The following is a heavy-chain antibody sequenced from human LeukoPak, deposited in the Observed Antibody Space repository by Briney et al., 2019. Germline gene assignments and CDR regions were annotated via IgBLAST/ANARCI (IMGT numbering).Heavy chain of an antibody. CDR1: GFTFSSYA. CDR3: ARGCSGGSCYPGAFDI. CDR2: ISSSGSTI. J-gene: IGHJ3*02. V-gene: IGHV3-48*03. Sequence: GGSLRLSCAASGFTFSSYAMSGVRQAPGKGLEWVSYISSSGSTIYYADSVKGRFTISRDNAKNSLYLQMNSLRAEDTAVYYCARGCSGGSCYPGAFDIWGQGTMVTVSS. D-gene: IGHD2-15*01.